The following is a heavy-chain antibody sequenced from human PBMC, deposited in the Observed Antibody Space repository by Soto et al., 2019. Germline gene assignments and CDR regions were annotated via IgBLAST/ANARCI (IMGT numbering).Heavy chain of an antibody. D-gene: IGHD1-1*01. CDR3: ARDLEGTDAFDI. J-gene: IGHJ3*02. CDR1: GFTFSSYE. V-gene: IGHV3-48*03. Sequence: GSLRLSCAASGFTFSSYEMNWVRQAPGKGLERVSYISSSGSTIYYADSVKGRFTISRDNAKNSLYLQMDSLRAEDTAVYYCARDLEGTDAFDIWGQGTMVTVSS. CDR2: ISSSGSTI.